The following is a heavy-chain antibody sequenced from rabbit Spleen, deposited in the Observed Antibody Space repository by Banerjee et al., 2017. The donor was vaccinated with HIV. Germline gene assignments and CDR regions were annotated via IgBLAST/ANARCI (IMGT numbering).Heavy chain of an antibody. V-gene: IGHV1S45*01. Sequence: ASGFSFSSNWICWVRQAPGKGLEWIACIDTSDGDTDYANWPKGRFTMSKASSTTVTLQMTSLTAADTATYFCARNYVNVFDPWGPGTLVTVS. CDR3: ARNYVNVFDP. CDR2: IDTSDGDT. CDR1: GFSFSSNW. J-gene: IGHJ2*01. D-gene: IGHD1-1*01.